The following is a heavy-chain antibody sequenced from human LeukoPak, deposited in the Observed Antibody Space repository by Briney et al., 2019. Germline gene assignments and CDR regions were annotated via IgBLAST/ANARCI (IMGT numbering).Heavy chain of an antibody. CDR1: GGSISSYY. CDR2: IYYSGTT. V-gene: IGHV4-59*01. CDR3: ARGGAFDI. J-gene: IGHJ3*02. Sequence: SETLSLTCTVSGGSISSYYWSWIRQPPGKGLEWIGYIYYSGTTNYNPSLKSRVTISVDTSKNQFSLKLTSVTAADTAVYFCARGGAFDIWGQGTLVTVSS.